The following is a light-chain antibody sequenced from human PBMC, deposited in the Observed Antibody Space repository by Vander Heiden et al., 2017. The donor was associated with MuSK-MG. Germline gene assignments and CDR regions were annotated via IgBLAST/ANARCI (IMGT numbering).Light chain of an antibody. CDR3: QSYDSSLSVVV. V-gene: IGLV1-40*01. J-gene: IGLJ2*01. CDR2: GNS. CDR1: SSNIGAGYD. Sequence: HSVLTQPPSVSRAPWQRVTISCTGSSSNIGAGYDVHWYQQLPGTAPKLLIYGNSNRPSGVPDRFSGSKSGTSASLAITGLQAEDEADYYCQSYDSSLSVVVFGGGTKLTVL.